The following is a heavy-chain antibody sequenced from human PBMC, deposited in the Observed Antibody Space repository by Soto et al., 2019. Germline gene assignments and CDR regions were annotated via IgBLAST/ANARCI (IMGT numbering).Heavy chain of an antibody. D-gene: IGHD6-19*01. V-gene: IGHV3-23*01. CDR3: AKDSSGWNYYYYYGMDV. CDR2: ISGSGGST. J-gene: IGHJ6*02. CDR1: GFTFSSYA. Sequence: LRLSCAASGFTFSSYAMSWVRQAPGKGLEWVSAISGSGGSTYYADSVKGRFTISRDNSKNTLYLQMNSLRAVDTAVYYCAKDSSGWNYYYYYGMDVWGQGTTVTVSS.